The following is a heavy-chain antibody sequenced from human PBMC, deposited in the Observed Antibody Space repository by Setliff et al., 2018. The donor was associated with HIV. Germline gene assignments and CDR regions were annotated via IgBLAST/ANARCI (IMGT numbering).Heavy chain of an antibody. CDR1: GFTFSSYG. J-gene: IGHJ3*02. CDR3: ARHQRAKGAFDI. Sequence: GESLKISCAASGFTFSSYGMHWVRQAPGKGLEWVAVISYDGSNKYYADSVKGRFTISRDDAKNSLFLQMNSLRADDTAIYYCARHQRAKGAFDIWGQGTMVTVSS. V-gene: IGHV3-30*03. CDR2: ISYDGSNK.